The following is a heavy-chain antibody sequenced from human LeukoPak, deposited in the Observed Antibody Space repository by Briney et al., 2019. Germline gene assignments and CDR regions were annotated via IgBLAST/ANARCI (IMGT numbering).Heavy chain of an antibody. CDR1: GFTFSSYA. Sequence: WGSLRLSCAASGFTFSSYAMSWVRQAPGKGLEWVSASSGSGGSTYYADSVKGRFTISRDNSKNTLYLQMNSLRAEDTAVYYCARDRNYYDGSGYYDAFDMWGQGTMVTVFS. CDR3: ARDRNYYDGSGYYDAFDM. J-gene: IGHJ3*02. V-gene: IGHV3-23*01. CDR2: SSGSGGST. D-gene: IGHD3-22*01.